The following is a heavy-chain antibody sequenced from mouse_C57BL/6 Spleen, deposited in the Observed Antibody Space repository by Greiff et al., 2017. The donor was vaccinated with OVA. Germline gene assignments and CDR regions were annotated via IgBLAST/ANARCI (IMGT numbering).Heavy chain of an antibody. D-gene: IGHD2-4*01. CDR3: ARDDYDGRYFDV. Sequence: QVQLQQSGTELVKPGASVKLSCKASGYTFTSYWMHWVKQRPGQGLEWIGNINPSNGGTNYNEKFKSKATLTVDKSSSTAYMQLSSLTSEDSAVYYCARDDYDGRYFDVWGTGTTVTVSS. CDR1: GYTFTSYW. J-gene: IGHJ1*03. CDR2: INPSNGGT. V-gene: IGHV1-53*01.